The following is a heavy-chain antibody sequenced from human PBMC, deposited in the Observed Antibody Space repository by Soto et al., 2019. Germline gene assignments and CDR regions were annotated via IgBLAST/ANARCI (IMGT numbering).Heavy chain of an antibody. CDR1: GFTFSSYG. J-gene: IGHJ4*02. V-gene: IGHV3-30*18. D-gene: IGHD3-10*01. Sequence: QVQLVESGGVVVQPGRSLRLSCTTSGFTFSSYGMHWVRQSPGKGLEWVSVISYDGINKYYADSVEGRLTISKDNSKNTLYLQMNSLRAEDTAVYYCAKESKYRGSVSFPSCDYWGQGTLVTVSS. CDR3: AKESKYRGSVSFPSCDY. CDR2: ISYDGINK.